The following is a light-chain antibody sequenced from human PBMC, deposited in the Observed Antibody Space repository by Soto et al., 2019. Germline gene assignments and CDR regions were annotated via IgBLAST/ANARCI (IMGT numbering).Light chain of an antibody. V-gene: IGLV1-44*01. J-gene: IGLJ2*01. CDR3: PAWDDSLNGNVV. CDR1: SSNIGSNT. Sequence: QSVLTQPPSASGTPGQRVTISCSGSSSNIGSNTVNSYQQLPGTAPKLLIYSNNQRPSGVPDRFSGSKSGTSASLAISGLQSEDEADYYCPAWDDSLNGNVVFGGGTKLTVL. CDR2: SNN.